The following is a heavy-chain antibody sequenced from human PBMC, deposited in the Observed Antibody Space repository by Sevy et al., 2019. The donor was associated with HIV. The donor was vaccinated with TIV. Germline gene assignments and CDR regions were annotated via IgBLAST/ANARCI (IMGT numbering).Heavy chain of an antibody. J-gene: IGHJ4*02. Sequence: GGSLRLSCAASGFTFSSYWMTWVRQAPGKGLEWVANIKQDMSEKYYADSVKGRFTISRDNARNSLYLQMEGLRAEDTAVYYCAREQQVTMLVVIGGLYFDFWGQGTLVTVSS. CDR1: GFTFSSYW. CDR3: AREQQVTMLVVIGGLYFDF. CDR2: IKQDMSEK. V-gene: IGHV3-7*01. D-gene: IGHD3-22*01.